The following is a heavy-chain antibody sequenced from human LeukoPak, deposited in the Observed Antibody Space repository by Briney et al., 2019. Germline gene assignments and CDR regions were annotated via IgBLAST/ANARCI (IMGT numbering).Heavy chain of an antibody. CDR3: AREKRQYGDYNADAFDI. V-gene: IGHV3-23*01. Sequence: GGSLRLSCAASGFTFSNYAMNWVRQAPGKGLEWVSMISHSGGITYYADSVKGRFTISRDNAKNSLYLQMNSLRAEDTAVYYCAREKRQYGDYNADAFDIWGQGTMVTVSS. CDR1: GFTFSNYA. J-gene: IGHJ3*02. D-gene: IGHD4-17*01. CDR2: ISHSGGIT.